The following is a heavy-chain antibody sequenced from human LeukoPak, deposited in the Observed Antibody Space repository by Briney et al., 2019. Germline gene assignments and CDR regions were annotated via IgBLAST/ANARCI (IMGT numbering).Heavy chain of an antibody. CDR3: AKQGPTYYYDSSGYYNPLFDY. CDR1: GFTFSSYG. D-gene: IGHD3-22*01. J-gene: IGHJ4*02. V-gene: IGHV3-30*02. CDR2: IWYDGNNR. Sequence: GGSLRLSCAASGFTFSSYGMHWVRQAPGKGLEWVAVIWYDGNNRYYADSVKGRFTISRDNSKNTLYLQMNSLRAEDTAVYYCAKQGPTYYYDSSGYYNPLFDYWGQGTLVTVSS.